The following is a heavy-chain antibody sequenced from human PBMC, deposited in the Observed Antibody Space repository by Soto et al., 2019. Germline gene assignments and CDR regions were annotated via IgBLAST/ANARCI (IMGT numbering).Heavy chain of an antibody. CDR1: GYTFTSYA. CDR2: INAGNGNT. CDR3: ASWTLGGPAGGVD. D-gene: IGHD2-8*02. J-gene: IGHJ4*02. V-gene: IGHV1-3*01. Sequence: ASXKVSCKASGYTFTSYAMHWVRQAPGQRLEWMGWINAGNGNTKYSQKFQGRVTITRDTSASTAYMELSSLRSEDTAVYYCASWTLGGPAGGVDWCQGALLTVSS.